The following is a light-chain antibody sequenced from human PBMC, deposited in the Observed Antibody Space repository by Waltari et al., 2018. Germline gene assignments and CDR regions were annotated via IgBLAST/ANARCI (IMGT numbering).Light chain of an antibody. CDR1: QRVSTA. CDR3: QHYVRLPAT. J-gene: IGKJ1*01. V-gene: IGKV3-20*01. CDR2: DAS. Sequence: EIVLTQSPGTLSLSLGERATLSCRASQRVSTALAWYQQKPGQAPRLLIYDASTRATGIPDRFSGSGSGTDFSLTISRLEPDDFAVYYCQHYVRLPATFGQGTTVEI.